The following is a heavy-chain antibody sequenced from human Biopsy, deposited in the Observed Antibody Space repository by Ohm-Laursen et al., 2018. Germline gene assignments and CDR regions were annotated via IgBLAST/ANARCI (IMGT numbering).Heavy chain of an antibody. CDR1: GFPVSDYY. J-gene: IGHJ4*02. Sequence: SLRLSCAASGFPVSDYYMSWIRQAPGRGLEWVSDINSSGSTKYHAVSVKGRFTISRDNAMNLVYLQMNSLRGEDTAVYYCARAVGIAAAPIDYWGQGTLVIVSS. CDR2: INSSGSTK. V-gene: IGHV3-11*01. CDR3: ARAVGIAAAPIDY. D-gene: IGHD2-15*01.